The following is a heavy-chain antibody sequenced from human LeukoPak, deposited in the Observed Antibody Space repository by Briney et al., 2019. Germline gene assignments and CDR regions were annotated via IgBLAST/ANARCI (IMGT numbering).Heavy chain of an antibody. CDR3: ARSGTAAGRRNY. D-gene: IGHD6-13*01. V-gene: IGHV4-59*01. CDR2: IYSSGST. CDR1: GGSINSYY. J-gene: IGHJ4*02. Sequence: SETLSLTCTVSGGSINSYYCTWVRQPPGKGLEWIGYIYSSGSTNYNPSLKSRVTISVDTSRNQFSLNLTSVTAADTAFYYCARSGTAAGRRNYWGQGTLVTVSS.